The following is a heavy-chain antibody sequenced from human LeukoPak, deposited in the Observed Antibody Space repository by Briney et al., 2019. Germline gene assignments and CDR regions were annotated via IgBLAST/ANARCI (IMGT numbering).Heavy chain of an antibody. CDR2: ISSSGSNI. CDR3: ARRGYNYGYSDY. V-gene: IGHV3-48*03. Sequence: GGSLRLSCAASGFTFSSYEMNWVRQAPGEGLEWVSYISSSGSNIYYADSVKGRFTISRDNAKNSLYLQMNSLRAEDTAIYYCARRGYNYGYSDYWGQGTLVTVSS. D-gene: IGHD5-18*01. J-gene: IGHJ4*02. CDR1: GFTFSSYE.